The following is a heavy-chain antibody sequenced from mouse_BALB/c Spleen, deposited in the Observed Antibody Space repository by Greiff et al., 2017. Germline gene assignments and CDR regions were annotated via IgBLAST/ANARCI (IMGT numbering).Heavy chain of an antibody. CDR1: GYSITSDYA. V-gene: IGHV3-2*02. J-gene: IGHJ3*01. D-gene: IGHD1-1*01. CDR3: ARENYYGSSYWFAY. Sequence: EVQGVESGPGLVKPSQSLSLTCTVTGYSITSDYAWNWIRQFPGNKLEWMGYISYSGSTSYNPSLKSRISITRDTSKNQFFLQLNSVTTEDTATYYCARENYYGSSYWFAYWGQGTLVTVSA. CDR2: ISYSGST.